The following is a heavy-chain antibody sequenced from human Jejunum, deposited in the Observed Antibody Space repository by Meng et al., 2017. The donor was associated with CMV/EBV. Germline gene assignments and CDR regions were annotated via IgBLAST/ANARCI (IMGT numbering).Heavy chain of an antibody. CDR3: ARKQWEPDY. V-gene: IGHV1-18*01. Sequence: SCKTSGYDFSDYGISWVRQAPGQGLEWIGWVSSYTDNTKYAPKFQGRVTMTADASTTTAHLELRSLRSDDTAVYYCARKQWEPDYWGQGTTVTVSS. CDR2: VSSYTDNT. D-gene: IGHD1-26*01. J-gene: IGHJ4*02. CDR1: GYDFSDYG.